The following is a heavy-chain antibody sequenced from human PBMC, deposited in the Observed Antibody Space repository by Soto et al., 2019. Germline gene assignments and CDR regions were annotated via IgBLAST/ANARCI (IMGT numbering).Heavy chain of an antibody. CDR3: AKDYSARFGELLRGFAFDI. D-gene: IGHD3-10*01. CDR1: GFTFSSYG. CDR2: ISYDGSNK. V-gene: IGHV3-30*18. J-gene: IGHJ3*02. Sequence: GGSLRLSCAASGFTFSSYGMHWVRQAPGKGLEWVAVISYDGSNKYYADSVKGRFTISRDNSKNTLYLQMNSLRAEDTAVYYCAKDYSARFGELLRGFAFDIWGQGTMVTVSS.